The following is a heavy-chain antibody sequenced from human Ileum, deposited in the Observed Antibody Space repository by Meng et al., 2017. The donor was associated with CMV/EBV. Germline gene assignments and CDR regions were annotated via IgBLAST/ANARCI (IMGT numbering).Heavy chain of an antibody. CDR3: AREEFSGYVSS. D-gene: IGHD5-12*01. CDR1: GYTFTTFG. Sequence: QVQLVQSGAEVKKPGASVKVSCKASGYTFTTFGVNWVRQSPGQGLEWMGWITPYNGNTNYAHSLQGRVTMTTDTSTSTAYMVLRNLRSDDTAVYYCAREEFSGYVSSWGQGTLVTVSS. V-gene: IGHV1-18*01. J-gene: IGHJ5*02. CDR2: ITPYNGNT.